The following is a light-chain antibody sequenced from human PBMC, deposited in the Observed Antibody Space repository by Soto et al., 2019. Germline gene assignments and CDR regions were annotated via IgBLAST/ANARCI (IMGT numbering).Light chain of an antibody. Sequence: ETVLTQSPALLSVSPGERATLFCRASQIVSPNLAWYQQKPGQAPRLLIYGASTRATGIPARLSGSGSGTEFTLTINSLQSEDLAVYYCQQYNNWVSFGGGTKVDIK. CDR2: GAS. V-gene: IGKV3D-15*01. J-gene: IGKJ4*01. CDR3: QQYNNWVS. CDR1: QIVSPN.